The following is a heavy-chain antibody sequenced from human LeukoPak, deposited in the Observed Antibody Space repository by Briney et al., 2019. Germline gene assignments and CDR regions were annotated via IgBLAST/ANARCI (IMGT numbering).Heavy chain of an antibody. CDR2: INPKSGGT. J-gene: IGHJ4*02. Sequence: ASVTVSYKASGYTFTGYYMHWVRQAPGQGLEWMGWINPKSGGTNYLHKFQGRVTMTRDTSISTAYMELSRLRTDDKAVYYCARASAENDYWGQGTLVTVSS. V-gene: IGHV1-2*02. CDR1: GYTFTGYY. CDR3: ARASAENDY.